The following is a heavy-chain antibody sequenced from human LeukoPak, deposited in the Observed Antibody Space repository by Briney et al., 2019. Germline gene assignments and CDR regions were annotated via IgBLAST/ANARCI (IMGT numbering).Heavy chain of an antibody. J-gene: IGHJ3*02. CDR1: GYTFTSYG. CDR2: ISAYNGNT. Sequence: ASVKVSCKASGYTFTSYGISWVRQAPGQGLEWMGWISAYNGNTNYAQKLQGRVTMTTDTSTSTAYMELRSLRSDDTAVYYCASLSLGRMGYYDSSGYPHDAFDIWGQGTMVTVSS. V-gene: IGHV1-18*01. D-gene: IGHD3-22*01. CDR3: ASLSLGRMGYYDSSGYPHDAFDI.